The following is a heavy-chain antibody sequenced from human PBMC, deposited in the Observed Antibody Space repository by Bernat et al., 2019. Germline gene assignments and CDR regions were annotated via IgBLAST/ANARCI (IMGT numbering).Heavy chain of an antibody. D-gene: IGHD2-2*01. V-gene: IGHV3-30*03. J-gene: IGHJ1*01. Sequence: QVQLVESGGGVVQPGRSLRLSCAASGFTFSSYGMHWVRQAPGKGLEWVAVISYDGSNKYYADSVKGRFTISRDNSKNTLYLQMNSLRAEDTAVYYCARDGSHCSSTRCVTLEYFQHWGQGTLVTVSS. CDR2: ISYDGSNK. CDR1: GFTFSSYG. CDR3: ARDGSHCSSTRCVTLEYFQH.